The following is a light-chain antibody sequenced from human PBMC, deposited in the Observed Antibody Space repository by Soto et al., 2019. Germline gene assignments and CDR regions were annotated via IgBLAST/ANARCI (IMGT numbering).Light chain of an antibody. V-gene: IGLV2-23*01. Sequence: QSALTQPASVSGSPGQSITISCTGTSSDVVSYNLVSWYQQHPGKVPKLMIYEATKRPSGVSDRFSGSKSDNTASLTISGLQAEDEADYYCCSHAGDTMWVLGGGTKLTVL. CDR2: EAT. J-gene: IGLJ3*02. CDR3: CSHAGDTMWV. CDR1: SSDVVSYNL.